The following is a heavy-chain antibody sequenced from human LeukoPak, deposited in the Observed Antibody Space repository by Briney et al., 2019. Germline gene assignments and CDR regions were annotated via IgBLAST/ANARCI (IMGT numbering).Heavy chain of an antibody. J-gene: IGHJ3*02. CDR3: ARVRGGDDAFDI. V-gene: IGHV1-18*01. CDR1: GYTFTSYG. D-gene: IGHD3-10*01. CDR2: ISAYNGNT. Sequence: XXKAXGYTFTSYGIXWVRQAPGQGLEWMGWISAYNGNTNYAQKLQGRVTMTTDTSTSTAYMELRSLRSDDTAVYYCARVRGGDDAFDIWGQGTMVTVSS.